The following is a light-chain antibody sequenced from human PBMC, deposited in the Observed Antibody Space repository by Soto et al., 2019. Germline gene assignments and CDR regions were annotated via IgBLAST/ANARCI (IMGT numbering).Light chain of an antibody. Sequence: DIQMTQSPSSLSASVGDRVTITCRASQSISSYLNWYQQKPGKAPKLLIYAASSLQSGVPSRFSGSGSGTDFTHTISSLQPEDFATYYCQQSFTFSPGTKVDIK. CDR2: AAS. CDR3: QQSFT. J-gene: IGKJ3*01. V-gene: IGKV1-39*01. CDR1: QSISSY.